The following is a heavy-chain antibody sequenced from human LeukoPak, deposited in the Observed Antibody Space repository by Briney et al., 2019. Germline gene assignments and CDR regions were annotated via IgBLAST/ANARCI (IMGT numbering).Heavy chain of an antibody. CDR1: GFTSSNYD. J-gene: IGHJ4*02. CDR3: AIEYEGFFDS. V-gene: IGHV3-23*01. D-gene: IGHD2-15*01. Sequence: GGSLRLSCVASGFTSSNYDMSWVRQAPGKGLEWVSVISGRGGSIYYADSVKGRFTISRDNSKNTLYLQMSSLRAEDTAVYYCAIEYEGFFDSWGQGTLVAVSS. CDR2: ISGRGGSI.